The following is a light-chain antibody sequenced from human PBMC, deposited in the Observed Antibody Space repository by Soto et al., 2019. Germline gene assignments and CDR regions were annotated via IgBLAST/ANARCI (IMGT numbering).Light chain of an antibody. CDR3: QQYRSSLYT. J-gene: IGKJ2*01. CDR2: GAS. CDR1: QSVSSSY. Sequence: EIVLTQSPGTLSLSPRERATLSCRASQSVSSSYLAWYQLKPGQAPRLLIYGASSKDTGIPDRFSGSGSGPDFTCTISRLEPEDFELYYCQQYRSSLYTFGQRTQPPIK. V-gene: IGKV3-20*01.